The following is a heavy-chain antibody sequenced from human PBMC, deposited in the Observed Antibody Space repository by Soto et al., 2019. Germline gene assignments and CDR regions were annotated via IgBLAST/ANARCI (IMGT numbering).Heavy chain of an antibody. Sequence: GASVKVFCKASGYTFTSYDINWVRQATGQGLEWMGWMNPNSGNTGYAQKFQGRVTMTRNTSISTAYMELSSLRSEDTAVYYCARGLGVYCSGGSCYSSWFDPWGQGTLVTVSS. CDR3: ARGLGVYCSGGSCYSSWFDP. CDR1: GYTFTSYD. CDR2: MNPNSGNT. J-gene: IGHJ5*02. V-gene: IGHV1-8*01. D-gene: IGHD2-15*01.